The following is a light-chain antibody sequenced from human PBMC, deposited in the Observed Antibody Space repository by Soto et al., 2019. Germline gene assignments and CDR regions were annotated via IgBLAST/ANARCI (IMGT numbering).Light chain of an antibody. V-gene: IGKV1-8*01. J-gene: IGKJ5*01. CDR1: QGISSY. CDR2: AAS. CDR3: QQYYSYRSIT. Sequence: AIRMTQSPSSFSASTGDRVTITCRASQGISSYLAWYQQKPGKAPKLLIYAASTLQSGVPSRFSGSGSGTDFTLTISCLQSEDFATYYCQQYYSYRSITVGQGTRLEIK.